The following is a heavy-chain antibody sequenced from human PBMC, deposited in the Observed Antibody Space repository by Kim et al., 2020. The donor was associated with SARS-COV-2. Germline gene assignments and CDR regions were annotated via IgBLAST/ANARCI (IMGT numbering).Heavy chain of an antibody. D-gene: IGHD3-3*01. J-gene: IGHJ4*02. Sequence: RFTISRDNAKNTLYLQMNRLRAEDTAVYYCARDPGRFLEWLLYEGWGFDYWGQGTLVTVSS. V-gene: IGHV3-30*01. CDR3: ARDPGRFLEWLLYEGWGFDY.